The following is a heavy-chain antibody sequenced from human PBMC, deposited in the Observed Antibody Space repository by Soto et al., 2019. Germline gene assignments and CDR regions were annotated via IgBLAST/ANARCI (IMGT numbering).Heavy chain of an antibody. Sequence: QVQLVQSGAELKKPGASVKVSCKASGYTFSNYDMNWVRQATGQGPEWIGWVNPNNGGTGYAQKFQRRVTLTPDISTATAYAALTSLRSEGTAIWYCANVSGRGLAVDFVFWGQGTLITVSS. CDR1: GYTFSNYD. J-gene: IGHJ4*02. CDR2: VNPNNGGT. V-gene: IGHV1-8*01. CDR3: ANVSGRGLAVDFVF. D-gene: IGHD2-15*01.